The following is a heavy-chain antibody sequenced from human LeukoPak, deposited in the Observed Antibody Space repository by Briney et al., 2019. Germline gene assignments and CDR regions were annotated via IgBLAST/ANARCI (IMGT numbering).Heavy chain of an antibody. D-gene: IGHD3-22*01. CDR1: GYTFTSYY. CDR2: INPSGGST. V-gene: IGHV1-46*03. J-gene: IGHJ3*02. Sequence: GASVKVSCRASGYTFTSYYMHWVRQAPGQGLEWMGIINPSGGSTSYAQKFQGRVTTTRDTSTSTVYMELSSLRSEDTAVYYCATPGNYYDSSALLEVDIWGQGTMVTVSS. CDR3: ATPGNYYDSSALLEVDI.